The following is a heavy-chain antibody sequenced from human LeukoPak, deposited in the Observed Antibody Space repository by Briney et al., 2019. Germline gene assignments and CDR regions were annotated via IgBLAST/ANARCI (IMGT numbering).Heavy chain of an antibody. V-gene: IGHV4-59*01. J-gene: IGHJ2*01. Sequence: SETLSLTCTVSGGSISSYYWSWIRQPPGKGLEWIGYIYYSGSTNYNPSLKSRVTISVDTSENQFSLKLSSVTAADTAVYYCTRLFSGYDIGWYFDLWGRGTLVTVSS. CDR1: GGSISSYY. D-gene: IGHD5-12*01. CDR2: IYYSGST. CDR3: TRLFSGYDIGWYFDL.